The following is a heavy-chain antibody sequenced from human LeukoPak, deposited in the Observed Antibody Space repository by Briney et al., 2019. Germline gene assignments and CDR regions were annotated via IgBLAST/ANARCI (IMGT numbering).Heavy chain of an antibody. V-gene: IGHV4-39*07. J-gene: IGHJ4*02. CDR1: GGSISSSSYY. CDR2: IYYSGST. CDR3: ARVAYGGSSYFDY. Sequence: PSETESLTCTVSGGSISSSSYYWRWIRQPPGKGLEWIGSIYYSGSTYYNPSLKSRVTISVDTSKNQFSLKLSSVTAADTAVYYCARVAYGGSSYFDYWGQGTLVTVSS. D-gene: IGHD5-12*01.